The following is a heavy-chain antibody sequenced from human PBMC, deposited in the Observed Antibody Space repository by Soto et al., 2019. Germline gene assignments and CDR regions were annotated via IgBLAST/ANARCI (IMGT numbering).Heavy chain of an antibody. CDR3: ARGSGDDILTGYYRYYYYGMDV. V-gene: IGHV3-53*01. CDR1: GFTVSSNY. J-gene: IGHJ6*02. Sequence: AGGSLRLSCAASGFTVSSNYMSWVRQAPGKGLEWVSVIYSGGSTYYADSVKGRFTISRDNSKNTLYLQMNSLRAEDTAVYYCARGSGDDILTGYYRYYYYGMDVWGQGTTVTVSS. CDR2: IYSGGST. D-gene: IGHD3-9*01.